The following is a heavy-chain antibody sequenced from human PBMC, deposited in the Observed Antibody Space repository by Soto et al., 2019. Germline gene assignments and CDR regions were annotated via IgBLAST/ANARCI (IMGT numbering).Heavy chain of an antibody. CDR1: GYTFTNYG. Sequence: QVQLVQSGVEVKKPGASVKVFCKASGYTFTNYGITWVRQAPGQGLEWLGWISGYNGNTNYAQKFQGRVTMTTDTFTSTAYMDLRSLRYDDTAVYYCARGGRFAVADTDYWGQGTLLTVSS. D-gene: IGHD3-3*01. V-gene: IGHV1-18*01. CDR3: ARGGRFAVADTDY. CDR2: ISGYNGNT. J-gene: IGHJ4*02.